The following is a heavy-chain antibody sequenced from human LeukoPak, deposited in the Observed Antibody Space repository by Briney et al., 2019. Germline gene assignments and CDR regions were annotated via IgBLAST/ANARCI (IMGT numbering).Heavy chain of an antibody. Sequence: KSGGSLRLSCAASGFTFSSYSMSWVRQAPGKGLEWVSGISTSSTYRLYADSVKDRFTISRDNAKSSLYLEMNSLRAEDTAVYYCARDVDGSGNYGFDWWGQGILVTVSS. D-gene: IGHD3-10*01. V-gene: IGHV3-21*01. J-gene: IGHJ4*02. CDR3: ARDVDGSGNYGFDW. CDR2: ISTSSTYR. CDR1: GFTFSSYS.